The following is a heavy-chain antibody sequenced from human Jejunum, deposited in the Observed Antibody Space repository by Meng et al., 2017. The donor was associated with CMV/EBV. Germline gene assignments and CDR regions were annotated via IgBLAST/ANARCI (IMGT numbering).Heavy chain of an antibody. CDR2: IRYDGSDD. Sequence: RGGWGGGVVQPGGSLRLSCAASGFTFSDYGMHWVRQAPGKGLEWVSFIRYDGSDDAYADSVKGRFAISRDNSKNALLLQMDSLRAEDTAMYYCAKDFLSGSLGELWDYWGQGTLVTVSS. V-gene: IGHV3-30*02. CDR3: AKDFLSGSLGELWDY. J-gene: IGHJ4*02. CDR1: GFTFSDYG. D-gene: IGHD3-10*01.